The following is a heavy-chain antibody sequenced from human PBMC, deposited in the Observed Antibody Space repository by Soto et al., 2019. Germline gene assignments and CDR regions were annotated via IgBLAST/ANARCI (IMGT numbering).Heavy chain of an antibody. CDR3: ARWGRDMDV. J-gene: IGHJ6*02. V-gene: IGHV3-33*01. CDR2: IWYHGRSQ. CDR1: GFNFGSYG. Sequence: QVQLVESGGGVVQPGRSLRLSCAATGFNFGSYGMHWVRQAPGKGLEWVAVIWYHGRSQFYADSVQGRFTISRDNSKKTLYLHMNSLRAEDTAVYYCARWGRDMDVWGQGTTVTVSS. D-gene: IGHD3-16*01.